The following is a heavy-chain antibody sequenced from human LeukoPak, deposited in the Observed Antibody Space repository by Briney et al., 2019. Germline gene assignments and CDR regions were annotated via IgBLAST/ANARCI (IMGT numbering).Heavy chain of an antibody. Sequence: GGSLRLSCAASGFTFSSHAMSWVRQAPGKGLEWVSAISGSGGSTYYADSVKGRFTISRDNSKNTLYLQMNSLRAEDTAVYYCAKIFGSYYYYYMDVWGKGTTVTVSS. J-gene: IGHJ6*03. V-gene: IGHV3-23*01. CDR2: ISGSGGST. D-gene: IGHD3-10*01. CDR1: GFTFSSHA. CDR3: AKIFGSYYYYYMDV.